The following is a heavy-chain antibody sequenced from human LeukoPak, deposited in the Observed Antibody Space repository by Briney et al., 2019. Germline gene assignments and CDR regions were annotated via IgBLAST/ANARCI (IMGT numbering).Heavy chain of an antibody. CDR3: TRLGESN. CDR1: GFTVSSNY. CDR2: IDGGGST. V-gene: IGHV3-66*04. J-gene: IGHJ4*02. Sequence: PGGSLRLSRAASGFTVSSNYMSWVRQAPGKGLEWVSLIDGGGSTSYADSVKGRFTISRDTSKNTLFLQMNSLRAEDTAVYYCTRLGESNWGQGTLVTVSS. D-gene: IGHD2-21*01.